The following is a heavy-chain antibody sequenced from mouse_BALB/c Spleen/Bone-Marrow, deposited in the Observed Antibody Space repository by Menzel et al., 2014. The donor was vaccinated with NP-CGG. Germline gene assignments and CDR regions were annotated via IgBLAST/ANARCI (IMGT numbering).Heavy chain of an antibody. CDR2: IWAGGST. Sequence: VQLQESGPGLVAPSQSLSITCTVSGFSLTNYGDHWVRQPPGKGLEWLGVIWAGGSTNYNSALMSRLSISKDNSKSQVFLKMISLQTDDTAMYYCARVTSSAVGAMDYWGQGTSVTVSS. CDR3: ARVTSSAVGAMDY. J-gene: IGHJ4*01. V-gene: IGHV2-9*02. CDR1: GFSLTNYG. D-gene: IGHD3-2*02.